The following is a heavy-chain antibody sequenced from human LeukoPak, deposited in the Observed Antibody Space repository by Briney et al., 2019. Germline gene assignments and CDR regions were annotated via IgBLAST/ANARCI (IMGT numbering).Heavy chain of an antibody. D-gene: IGHD2-2*01. V-gene: IGHV3-20*04. CDR2: INWNGGGT. CDR1: GFTFDDYG. CDR3: ARGYCSSTSCYFDY. Sequence: GGSLRLSCAASGFTFDDYGMSWVRPAPGKGLGWVSGINWNGGGTGYADSVKGRFTISRDNAKNSLYLQMNSLRAEDTALYYCARGYCSSTSCYFDYWGQGTLVTVSS. J-gene: IGHJ4*02.